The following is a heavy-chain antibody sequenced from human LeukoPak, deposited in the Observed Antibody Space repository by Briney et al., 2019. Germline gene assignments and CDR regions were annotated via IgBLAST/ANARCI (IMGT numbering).Heavy chain of an antibody. V-gene: IGHV3-9*01. D-gene: IGHD6-6*01. CDR1: GFTFDDYA. Sequence: PGRSLRLSCAASGFTFDDYAMPWVRQAPGKGLGWVSGISWNSGSIGYADSVKGRFTISRDNAKNSLYLQMNSLRAEDTALYYCAKDREQLVQADAFDIWGQGTMVTVSS. J-gene: IGHJ3*02. CDR3: AKDREQLVQADAFDI. CDR2: ISWNSGSI.